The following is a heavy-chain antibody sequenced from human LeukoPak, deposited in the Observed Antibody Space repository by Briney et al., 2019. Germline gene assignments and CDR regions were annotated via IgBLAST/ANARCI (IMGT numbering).Heavy chain of an antibody. Sequence: GGSLRLSCTASGFSFSTYGMSWVRQAPGKGLERVSAIDNSGGLTSYPDPVKGRFTISRDNSKNTLYLQMNSLRAEDTAVYYCAKSSHIGRPGGFDFWGQGTLVTVSS. D-gene: IGHD2-8*02. J-gene: IGHJ4*02. CDR1: GFSFSTYG. CDR2: IDNSGGLT. V-gene: IGHV3-23*01. CDR3: AKSSHIGRPGGFDF.